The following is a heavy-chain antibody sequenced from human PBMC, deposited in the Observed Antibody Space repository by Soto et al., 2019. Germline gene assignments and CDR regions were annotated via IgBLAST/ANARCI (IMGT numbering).Heavy chain of an antibody. V-gene: IGHV3-73*01. CDR3: TRWAYSYGWYFDY. J-gene: IGHJ4*02. CDR2: IRSKPNNYAT. CDR1: GFTFSSYG. D-gene: IGHD6-19*01. Sequence: GSLRLSCAASGFTFSSYGMHWVRQASGKGLEWLGRIRSKPNNYATEYAASVQGRFTISRDDSKNTAYLEMNSLKTEDTAVYYCTRWAYSYGWYFDYWGQGALVTVSS.